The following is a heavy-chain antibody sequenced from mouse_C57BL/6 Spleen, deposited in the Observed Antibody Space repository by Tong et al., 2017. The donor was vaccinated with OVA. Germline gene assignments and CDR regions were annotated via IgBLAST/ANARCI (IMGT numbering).Heavy chain of an antibody. D-gene: IGHD2-1*01. CDR3: ARGDYGNYDAMDY. CDR1: GYSFTGYF. J-gene: IGHJ4*01. CDR2: INPYNGDT. Sequence: EVQLQEYGPELVKPGDSVKISCKASGYSFTGYFMNWVMQSHGKSLEWIGRINPYNGDTFYNQKFKGKATLTVDKSSSTAHMELRSLTSEDSAVYYCARGDYGNYDAMDYWGQGTSVTVSS. V-gene: IGHV1-20*01.